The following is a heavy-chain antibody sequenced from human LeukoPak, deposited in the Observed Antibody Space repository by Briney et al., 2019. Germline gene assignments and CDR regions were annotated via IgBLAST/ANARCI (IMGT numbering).Heavy chain of an antibody. V-gene: IGHV4-59*01. D-gene: IGHD5-24*01. J-gene: IGHJ4*02. CDR1: GGSISNYY. Sequence: PPETLSLTCPVSGGSISNYYYWTWIRQPPGKGLEWIGYVYYTGSTNFNPSLKSRVTMSLDTSRNQFSLKLTSLTAADTAVYYCARGAMATTPFFDYWGQGTLDPVSS. CDR2: VYYTGST. CDR3: ARGAMATTPFFDY.